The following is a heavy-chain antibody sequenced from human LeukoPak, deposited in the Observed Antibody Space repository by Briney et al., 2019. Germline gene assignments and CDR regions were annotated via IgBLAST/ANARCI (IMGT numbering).Heavy chain of an antibody. Sequence: SETLSLTCTVPGGSISSYYWSWIRLPPGKGLEWIGYIYYSGSTNYNPSLKSRVTISVDTSKSQFSLNLSSVTAADTAVYYCARAGGYTGYFDYWGQGTLVTVSS. CDR3: ARAGGYTGYFDY. D-gene: IGHD5-12*01. CDR2: IYYSGST. J-gene: IGHJ4*02. CDR1: GGSISSYY. V-gene: IGHV4-59*08.